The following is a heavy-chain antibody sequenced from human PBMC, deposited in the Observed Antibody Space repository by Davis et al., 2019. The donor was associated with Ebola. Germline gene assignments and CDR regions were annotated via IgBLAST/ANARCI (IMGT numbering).Heavy chain of an antibody. CDR1: GGTFSSYA. J-gene: IGHJ6*03. D-gene: IGHD5-18*01. CDR3: ARGDTAMVNPYYYYYMDV. CDR2: IIPIFGTA. Sequence: SVKVSCKASGGTFSSYAISWVRQAPGQGLEWMGGIIPIFGTANYAQKFQGRVTITADESTSTAYMELSSLRSEDTAVYYCARGDTAMVNPYYYYYMDVWGKGTTVTVSS. V-gene: IGHV1-69*13.